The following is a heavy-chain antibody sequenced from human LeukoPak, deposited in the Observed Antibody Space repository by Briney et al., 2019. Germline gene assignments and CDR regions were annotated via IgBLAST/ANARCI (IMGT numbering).Heavy chain of an antibody. CDR2: IKQDGSEK. D-gene: IGHD4-11*01. CDR1: GFPSNNFW. V-gene: IGHV3-7*01. CDR3: ASPSTVTPHGFDF. J-gene: IGHJ3*01. Sequence: GGSLRLSCAASGFPSNNFWMSWVRQAPGKGLEWVANIKQDGSEKYYVDSVKGRFTMSRDNARNPLYLQMNSLRAEDTAVYYCASPSTVTPHGFDFWGPGTMVTVSS.